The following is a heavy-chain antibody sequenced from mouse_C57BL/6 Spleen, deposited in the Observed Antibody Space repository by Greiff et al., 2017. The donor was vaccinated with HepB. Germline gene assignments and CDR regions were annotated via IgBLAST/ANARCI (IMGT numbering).Heavy chain of an antibody. CDR2: ISNLAYSI. CDR1: GFTFSDYG. CDR3: SMVTTVVATGAMDY. Sequence: DVMLVESGGGLVQPGGSLKLSCAASGFTFSDYGMAWVRQAPRKGPEWVAFISNLAYSIYYADTVTGRFTISRENAKNTLYLEMSSLRSEDTAMYYCSMVTTVVATGAMDYWGQETSVTVSS. V-gene: IGHV5-15*01. J-gene: IGHJ4*01. D-gene: IGHD1-1*01.